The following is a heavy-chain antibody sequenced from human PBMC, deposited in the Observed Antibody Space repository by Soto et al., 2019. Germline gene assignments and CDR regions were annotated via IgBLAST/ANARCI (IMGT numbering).Heavy chain of an antibody. V-gene: IGHV1-69*12. J-gene: IGHJ4*02. CDR3: ARADTAMVKE. CDR2: IIPIFGTA. CDR1: GATSTSFV. Sequence: QVQLVQSGAGGRKPGSSGKVSCKPSGATSTSFVFSWWRRPPGQGLNWMGGIIPIFGTANYAQKFQGRVTITADESTSTAYMELSSLRSEDTAVYYCARADTAMVKEWGQGTLVTVSS. D-gene: IGHD5-18*01.